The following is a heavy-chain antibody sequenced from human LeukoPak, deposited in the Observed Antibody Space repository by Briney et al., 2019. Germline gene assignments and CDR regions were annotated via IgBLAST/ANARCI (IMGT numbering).Heavy chain of an antibody. CDR2: IYYCGTT. Sequence: SETLSLTCTVSGASISSSNFYWGWVRQPPGKGLEWIGSIYYCGTTYYNPSLKSRVTISVDKSKNQFSLKLSSVTAADTAVYYCARVVYSSSWQNYYYYMDVWGKGTTVTVSS. J-gene: IGHJ6*03. V-gene: IGHV4-39*07. D-gene: IGHD6-13*01. CDR1: GASISSSNFY. CDR3: ARVVYSSSWQNYYYYMDV.